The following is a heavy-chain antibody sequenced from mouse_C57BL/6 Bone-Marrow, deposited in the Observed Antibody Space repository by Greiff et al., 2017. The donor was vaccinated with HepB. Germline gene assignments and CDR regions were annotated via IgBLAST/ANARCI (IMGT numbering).Heavy chain of an antibody. CDR2: ISSGSSTI. J-gene: IGHJ4*01. CDR1: GFTFSDYG. CDR3: ARGHEYAMDY. V-gene: IGHV5-17*01. Sequence: DVQLVESGGGLVKPGGSLKLSCAASGFTFSDYGMHWVRQAPEKGLEWVAYISSGSSTIYYADTVKGRFTISRDNAKNTLFLQMTSLTSEDTAMYYCARGHEYAMDYCGQGTSVTVSS.